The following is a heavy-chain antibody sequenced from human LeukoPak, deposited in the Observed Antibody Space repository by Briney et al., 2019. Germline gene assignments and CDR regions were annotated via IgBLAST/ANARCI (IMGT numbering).Heavy chain of an antibody. Sequence: GGSLRLSCAASGFTVSSNYMSWVRQAPGKGLEWVSVIYSGGSTYYADSVKGRFTISRDNSKNTLYLQMNSLRAEDTAVYYCAKRGTMVGGETYYFDYWGQGTLVTVSS. V-gene: IGHV3-66*04. CDR3: AKRGTMVGGETYYFDY. J-gene: IGHJ4*02. D-gene: IGHD3-10*01. CDR2: IYSGGST. CDR1: GFTVSSNY.